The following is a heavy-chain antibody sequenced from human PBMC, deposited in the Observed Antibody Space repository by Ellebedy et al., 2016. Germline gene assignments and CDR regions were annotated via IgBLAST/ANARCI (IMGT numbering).Heavy chain of an antibody. Sequence: GGSLRLSCAASGFTFTNHAMNWVRQAPGKGLEWVSAISGSGGGTYYADPVKGRFTISRDNSKNTLYLQMNSLRGDDTAVYYCAKDLGTIVVVAAAAEYGMDVWGQGTTVTVSS. J-gene: IGHJ6*02. CDR1: GFTFTNHA. CDR2: ISGSGGGT. CDR3: AKDLGTIVVVAAAAEYGMDV. V-gene: IGHV3-23*01. D-gene: IGHD2-15*01.